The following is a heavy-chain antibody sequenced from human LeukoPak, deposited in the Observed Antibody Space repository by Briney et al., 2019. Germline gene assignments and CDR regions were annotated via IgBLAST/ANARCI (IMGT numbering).Heavy chain of an antibody. J-gene: IGHJ4*02. D-gene: IGHD3-22*01. Sequence: GGSLRLSCAASGFTFSNAWMSWVRQAPGKGLEWVGRIKSKTDGGTTDYAAPVKGRLTISRDDSKNTLYLQMNSLKTEDTAVYYCTTDDYYYDSSGYVDYWGQGTLVTVSS. CDR1: GFTFSNAW. CDR3: TTDDYYYDSSGYVDY. CDR2: IKSKTDGGTT. V-gene: IGHV3-15*01.